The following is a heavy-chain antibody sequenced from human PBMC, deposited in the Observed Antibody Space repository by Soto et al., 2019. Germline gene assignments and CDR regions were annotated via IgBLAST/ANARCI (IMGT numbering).Heavy chain of an antibody. J-gene: IGHJ6*03. CDR2: IFYSGST. CDR3: AREGGDYQEDYYYCYMDV. Sequence: QVQLQESGPGLVKPSETLSLTCTVSGGSISSYYWSWIRQPPGKGLEWIGYIFYSGSTNYNPSLQSRVTISVDTSKNQFSLKLSSVTAADPAVYYCAREGGDYQEDYYYCYMDVWGIGTTVTVSS. CDR1: GGSISSYY. D-gene: IGHD4-17*01. V-gene: IGHV4-59*01.